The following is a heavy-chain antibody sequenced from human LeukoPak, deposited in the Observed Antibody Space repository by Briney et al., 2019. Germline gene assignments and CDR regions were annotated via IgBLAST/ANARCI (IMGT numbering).Heavy chain of an antibody. CDR2: IYTSGST. V-gene: IGHV4-4*07. CDR1: GGSISTYY. J-gene: IGHJ4*02. Sequence: SETLSPTCTVSGGSISTYYWTWIRQPSVKGLEWIGRIYTSGSTNYNPSLKSRVTMSVNTSKNQFSLKLSSVTAADTAVYYCASGDYRGQGYWGQGTLVTVSS. D-gene: IGHD4-17*01. CDR3: ASGDYRGQGY.